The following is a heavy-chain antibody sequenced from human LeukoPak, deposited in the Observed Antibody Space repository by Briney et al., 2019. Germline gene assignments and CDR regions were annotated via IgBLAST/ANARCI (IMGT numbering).Heavy chain of an antibody. Sequence: GGSLRLSCAASGFRFNTYWMSWVRQAPGKGLEWVSYISSSGSTIYYADSVKGRFTISRDNAKNSLYLQMNSLRAVDTAVYYCAELGITMIGGVWGKGTTVTISS. J-gene: IGHJ6*04. V-gene: IGHV3-48*04. D-gene: IGHD3-10*02. CDR1: GFRFNTYW. CDR2: ISSSGSTI. CDR3: AELGITMIGGV.